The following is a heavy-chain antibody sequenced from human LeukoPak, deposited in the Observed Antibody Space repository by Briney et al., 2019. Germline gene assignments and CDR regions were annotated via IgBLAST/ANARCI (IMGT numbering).Heavy chain of an antibody. CDR3: ARPGGSGWPRYYFDY. V-gene: IGHV4-39*01. Sequence: SETLSLTCTVSGGSISSSSYYWGWIRQPPGKGLEWIGSIYYSGSTYYNPSLESRVTISVDTSKNQFSLKLSSVTAADTAVYYCARPGGSGWPRYYFDYWGQGTLVTVSS. D-gene: IGHD6-19*01. CDR1: GGSISSSSYY. CDR2: IYYSGST. J-gene: IGHJ4*02.